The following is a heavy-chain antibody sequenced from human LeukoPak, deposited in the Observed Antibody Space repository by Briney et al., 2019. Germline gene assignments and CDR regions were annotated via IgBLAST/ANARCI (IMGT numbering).Heavy chain of an antibody. CDR1: GFTFSSYA. J-gene: IGHJ5*02. Sequence: GGSLRLSCAASGFTFSSYAMSWVRQAPGKGLEWVSAISGSGGSTYYADSVKGRFTISRDNSKNTLYLQMNSLRAEDTAVYYCAIKGDYDFWSGYVDPWGQGTLVTVSS. V-gene: IGHV3-23*01. CDR3: AIKGDYDFWSGYVDP. CDR2: ISGSGGST. D-gene: IGHD3-3*01.